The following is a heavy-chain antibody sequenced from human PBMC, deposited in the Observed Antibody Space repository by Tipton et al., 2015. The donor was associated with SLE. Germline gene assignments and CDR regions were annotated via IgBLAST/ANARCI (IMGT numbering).Heavy chain of an antibody. D-gene: IGHD2-2*01. CDR3: ARGRYCSSTSCSYYFDY. J-gene: IGHJ4*02. CDR1: GGSFSGYY. Sequence: TLSLTCAVYGGSFSGYYWSWIRQPPGKGLEWIGGINHSGSTNYNPSLKSRVTISIDTSKNQFSLKVSSVTAADTAVYYCARGRYCSSTSCSYYFDYWGQGTLVTVSS. CDR2: INHSGST. V-gene: IGHV4-34*01.